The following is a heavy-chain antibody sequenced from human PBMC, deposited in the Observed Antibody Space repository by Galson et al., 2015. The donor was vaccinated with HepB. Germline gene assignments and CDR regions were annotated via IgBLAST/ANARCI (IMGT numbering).Heavy chain of an antibody. CDR2: IKQDGSEK. V-gene: IGHV3-7*03. Sequence: SLRLSCAASGFTFSSYWMSWVRQAPGKGLEWVANIKQDGSEKYYVDSVKGRFTISRDNAKNSLYLQMNSLRAEDTAVYYCARGNYVVPAAIYWFDPWGQGTLVTVSS. D-gene: IGHD2-2*01. CDR1: GFTFSSYW. J-gene: IGHJ5*02. CDR3: ARGNYVVPAAIYWFDP.